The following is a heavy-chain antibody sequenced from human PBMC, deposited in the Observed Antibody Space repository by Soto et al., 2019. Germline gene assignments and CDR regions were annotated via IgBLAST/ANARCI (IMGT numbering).Heavy chain of an antibody. CDR2: ISGSGGST. Sequence: PGGSLRLSCVASSFTFNNAWMNWVRQAPEKGLEWVSAISGSGGSTYYADSVKGRFTISRDNSKNTLYLQMNSLRVEDTAVYDCLRDPSGLKDFDYWGQGALVTVSS. CDR1: SFTFNNAW. J-gene: IGHJ4*02. CDR3: LRDPSGLKDFDY. V-gene: IGHV3-23*01. D-gene: IGHD1-1*01.